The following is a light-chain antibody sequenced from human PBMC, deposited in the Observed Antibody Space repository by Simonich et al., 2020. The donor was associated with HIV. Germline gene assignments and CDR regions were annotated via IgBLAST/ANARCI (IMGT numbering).Light chain of an antibody. J-gene: IGLJ2*01. CDR1: ALPKKS. V-gene: IGLV3-10*01. CDR2: EES. CDR3: YSTDSSDNSV. Sequence: SYELTQPPSVSVSPGQTARITCSGDALPKKSAACDQQRSGQAPVLVIYEESKRPSGIPERFSGSSSGTMATLTIRGAQVEDEADYYCYSTDSSDNSVFGGGTKLTVL.